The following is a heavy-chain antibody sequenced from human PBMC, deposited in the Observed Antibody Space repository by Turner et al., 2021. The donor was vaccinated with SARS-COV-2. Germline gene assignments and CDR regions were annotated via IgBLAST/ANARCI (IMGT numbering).Heavy chain of an antibody. CDR1: GFTVSSNY. CDR2: IYSGGST. J-gene: IGHJ3*02. D-gene: IGHD6-19*01. Sequence: EVQLVESGGGLIQPGGSLRLSCSASGFTVSSNYMSWVRQAPGNGLEWVSVIYSGGSTYYADSVKGRFTISRDNSKNTLYLQMNSLRAEDTAVYYCARGYSSGWYQRGAFDIWGQGTMVTVSS. V-gene: IGHV3-53*01. CDR3: ARGYSSGWYQRGAFDI.